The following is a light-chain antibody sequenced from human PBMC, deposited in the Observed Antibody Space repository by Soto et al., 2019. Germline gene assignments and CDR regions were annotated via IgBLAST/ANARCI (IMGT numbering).Light chain of an antibody. J-gene: IGKJ1*01. CDR1: QSVSSD. CDR3: QQYNNWPRT. CDR2: GAS. V-gene: IGKV3-15*01. Sequence: EIVLTQSPGTLSLSPGERATLSSRASQSVSSDLAWYHQKPGQAPRLLIYGASTRATGIPARFSGSGSGTEFTLTINSLQSEDFAVYYCQQYNNWPRTFGQGTKVDIK.